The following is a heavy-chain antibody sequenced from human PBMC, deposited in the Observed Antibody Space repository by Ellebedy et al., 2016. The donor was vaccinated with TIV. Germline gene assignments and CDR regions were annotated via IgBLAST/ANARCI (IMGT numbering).Heavy chain of an antibody. Sequence: ASVKVSCKASGFTFTSSAVHWVRQAPGQRLEWMGWINAGNGNTKHSQKFQGRVTITRDTSASTAYMELSSLRSEDTAVYYCARACPRYYYYYMDVWGKGTTVTVSS. J-gene: IGHJ6*03. CDR3: ARACPRYYYYYMDV. V-gene: IGHV1-3*01. CDR1: GFTFTSSA. CDR2: INAGNGNT.